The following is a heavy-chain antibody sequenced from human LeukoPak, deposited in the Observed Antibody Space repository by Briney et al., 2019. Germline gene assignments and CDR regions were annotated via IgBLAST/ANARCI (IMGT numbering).Heavy chain of an antibody. D-gene: IGHD6-13*01. J-gene: IGHJ3*01. V-gene: IGHV4-59*01. Sequence: SETLSLTCTVSGASIYNYYWTWIRPPPGKGLEWIGFIYYSGSSAYNPSLEGRVTTSVDTSKNQVSLKLTSVTAADTAVYYCATGTASSTSDAFDVWGQGTMVAVSS. CDR1: GASIYNYY. CDR3: ATGTASSTSDAFDV. CDR2: IYYSGSS.